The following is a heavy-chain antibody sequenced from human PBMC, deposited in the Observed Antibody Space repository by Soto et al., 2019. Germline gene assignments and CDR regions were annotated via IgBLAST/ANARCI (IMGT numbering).Heavy chain of an antibody. Sequence: QVQLVQSGAEVKKPGASVKVSCKASGYTFTSYDINWVRQATGLGVEWMGWMNPNSGNTGYAQKLQGKVTMTRNTSISTGHMELSSLRSEGTAVYYCARTLYGDNVDCWGQGTLVTVSS. V-gene: IGHV1-8*01. D-gene: IGHD4-17*01. CDR1: GYTFTSYD. CDR2: MNPNSGNT. CDR3: ARTLYGDNVDC. J-gene: IGHJ4*02.